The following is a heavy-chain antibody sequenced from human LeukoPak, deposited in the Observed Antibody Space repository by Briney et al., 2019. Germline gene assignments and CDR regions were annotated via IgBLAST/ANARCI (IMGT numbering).Heavy chain of an antibody. CDR2: INPNSGGT. Sequence: ASVKVSCKASGYTYTGYYMHWVRQAPGQGLEWMGWINPNSGGTNYAQKFQGWVTMTRDTSISTAYMELSRLRSDDTAVYYCARAFHCDSSGYCDGMDVWGQGTTVTVSS. D-gene: IGHD3-22*01. J-gene: IGHJ6*02. V-gene: IGHV1-2*04. CDR3: ARAFHCDSSGYCDGMDV. CDR1: GYTYTGYY.